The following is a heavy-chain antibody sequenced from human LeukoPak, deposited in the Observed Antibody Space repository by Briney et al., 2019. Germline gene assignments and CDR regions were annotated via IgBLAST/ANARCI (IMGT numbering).Heavy chain of an antibody. CDR2: INHSGST. CDR3: AREGGGDTN. D-gene: IGHD2-21*01. Sequence: SETLSLTCAVYGGSFSGYYWSWIRQPPGKGPEWIGEINHSGSTNYNPSLKSRVTISVDTSKNQFSLKLSSVTAADTAVYYCAREGGGDTNWGQGTLVTVSS. J-gene: IGHJ4*02. CDR1: GGSFSGYY. V-gene: IGHV4-34*01.